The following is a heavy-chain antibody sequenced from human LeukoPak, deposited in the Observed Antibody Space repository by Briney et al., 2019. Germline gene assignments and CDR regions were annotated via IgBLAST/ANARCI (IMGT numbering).Heavy chain of an antibody. Sequence: ASVKVSCKVSRYTLSQLSMHWVRQARGKGLEWMGGFDPEDGETIYAQKFQGRVSMTEDTSTDTAYMELSSLGSDDTAVYYCATEAIYFLYWGQGTLVTVSS. V-gene: IGHV1-24*01. J-gene: IGHJ4*02. D-gene: IGHD2/OR15-2a*01. CDR3: ATEAIYFLY. CDR1: RYTLSQLS. CDR2: FDPEDGET.